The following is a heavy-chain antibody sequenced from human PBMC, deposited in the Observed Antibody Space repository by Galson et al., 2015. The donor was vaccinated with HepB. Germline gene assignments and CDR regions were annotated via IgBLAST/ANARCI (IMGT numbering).Heavy chain of an antibody. J-gene: IGHJ3*02. CDR3: ARDKSYGDAGGDAFEI. CDR2: IDAGNGNT. V-gene: IGHV1-3*01. Sequence: SVKVSCKASGGTFSSYAISWVRQAPGQRLEWMGWIDAGNGNTKYSQKFRGRVTITRDTSASTAYMELSSLRSEDTAVYYCARDKSYGDAGGDAFEIWGQGTMVTVSS. CDR1: GGTFSSYA. D-gene: IGHD4-17*01.